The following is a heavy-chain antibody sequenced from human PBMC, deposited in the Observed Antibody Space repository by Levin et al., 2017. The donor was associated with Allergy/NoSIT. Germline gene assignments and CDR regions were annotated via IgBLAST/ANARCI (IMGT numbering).Heavy chain of an antibody. Sequence: GGSLRLSCAASGFTFSSYSMNWVRQAPGKGLEWVSSISSSSSYIYYADSVKGRFTISRDNAKNSLYLQMNSLRAEDTAVYYCARDGDYYDSSGYYGYWGQGTLVTVSS. D-gene: IGHD3-22*01. V-gene: IGHV3-21*01. CDR3: ARDGDYYDSSGYYGY. J-gene: IGHJ4*02. CDR2: ISSSSSYI. CDR1: GFTFSSYS.